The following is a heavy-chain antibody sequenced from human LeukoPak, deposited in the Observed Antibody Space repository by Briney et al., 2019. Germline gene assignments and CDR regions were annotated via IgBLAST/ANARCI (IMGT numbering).Heavy chain of an antibody. V-gene: IGHV3-30*04. CDR3: ARDRVRYSSSWTFDS. CDR1: GFTFSSYA. Sequence: PGGSLRLSCAASGFTFSSYAMHWVRQAPGKGLEWLAVISYDGSNKYYADSVKGRFTISRDNSKNTLYLKMNSLRAEDTAVYYCARDRVRYSSSWTFDSWGQGTLVTVSS. CDR2: ISYDGSNK. J-gene: IGHJ4*02. D-gene: IGHD6-13*01.